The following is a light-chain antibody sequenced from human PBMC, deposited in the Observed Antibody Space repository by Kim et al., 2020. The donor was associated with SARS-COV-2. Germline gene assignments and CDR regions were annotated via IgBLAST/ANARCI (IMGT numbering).Light chain of an antibody. Sequence: GQSITISCTGTSSDVGGYNYVSWYQQHPGKAPKLVIYDASNRPSGVSNRFSGSKSGNTASLTISGLQAEDEADYYCSSYTSSSTYVFGTGTKVTVL. CDR3: SSYTSSSTYV. V-gene: IGLV2-14*03. J-gene: IGLJ1*01. CDR2: DAS. CDR1: SSDVGGYNY.